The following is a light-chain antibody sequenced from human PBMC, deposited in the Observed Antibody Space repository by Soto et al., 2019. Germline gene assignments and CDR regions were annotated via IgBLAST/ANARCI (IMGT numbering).Light chain of an antibody. V-gene: IGKV3-20*01. CDR3: QQGKT. CDR2: EAS. Sequence: NGLTQSAGTLSLSPGERATLSCRASQSVTINSLAWYQQKPGQAPRLLIYEASNRATGIPARFSGSGSGTDFTLTISRLEPEDFAVYYCQQGKTFGGGTKVDIK. CDR1: QSVTINS. J-gene: IGKJ4*01.